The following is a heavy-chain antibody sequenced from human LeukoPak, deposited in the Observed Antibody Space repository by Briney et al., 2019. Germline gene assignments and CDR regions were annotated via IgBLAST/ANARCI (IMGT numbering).Heavy chain of an antibody. CDR2: INHSGST. V-gene: IGHV4-34*01. CDR1: GVSFSGYY. J-gene: IGHJ4*02. CDR3: ARGRGSSIAARTYYFDY. Sequence: SETLSLTCAVYGVSFSGYYWSWIRQPPGKGLEWIGEINHSGSTNYNPSLKSRVTISVDTSKNQFSLKLSSVTAADTAVYYCARGRGSSIAARTYYFDYWGQGTLVTVSS. D-gene: IGHD6-6*01.